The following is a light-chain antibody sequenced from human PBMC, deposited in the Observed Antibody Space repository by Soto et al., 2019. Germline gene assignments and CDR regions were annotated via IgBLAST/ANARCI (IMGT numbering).Light chain of an antibody. Sequence: IQLTQSPSSLSASVGDRVTITCRASQGISSYLAWYQQKPGKAPKLLIYAASTLQSGVPSRFSGSGSGTEFTLTISSLQPEDVATYYCQQLNSYPQITFGGGTKVEIK. J-gene: IGKJ4*01. CDR1: QGISSY. CDR2: AAS. V-gene: IGKV1-9*01. CDR3: QQLNSYPQIT.